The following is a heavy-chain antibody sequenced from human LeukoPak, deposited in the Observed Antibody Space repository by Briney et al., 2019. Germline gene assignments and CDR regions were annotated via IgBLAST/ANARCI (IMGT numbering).Heavy chain of an antibody. V-gene: IGHV1-18*01. CDR1: GYTFTSYG. D-gene: IGHD2-15*01. CDR3: ARDPPRIVVVVAATNYYGMDV. J-gene: IGHJ6*02. CDR2: ISAYNGNT. Sequence: ASVTVSCKASGYTFTSYGIGWVRQAPGQGLEWMGWISAYNGNTNYAQKLQGRVTMTTDTSTSTAYMELRSLRSDDTAVYYCARDPPRIVVVVAATNYYGMDVWGQGTTVTVSS.